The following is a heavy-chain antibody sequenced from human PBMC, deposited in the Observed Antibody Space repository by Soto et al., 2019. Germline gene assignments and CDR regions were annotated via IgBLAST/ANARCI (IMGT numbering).Heavy chain of an antibody. V-gene: IGHV4-34*01. CDR3: ARTSPYYYDSSGYSN. CDR1: GGSFSGYY. Sequence: SETLSLTCAVYGGSFSGYYWSWIRQPPGKGLEWIGEINHSGSTNYNPSLKSRVTISVDASKNQFSLKLSSVTAADTAVYYCARTSPYYYDSSGYSNWGKGTLVTV. CDR2: INHSGST. J-gene: IGHJ4*02. D-gene: IGHD3-22*01.